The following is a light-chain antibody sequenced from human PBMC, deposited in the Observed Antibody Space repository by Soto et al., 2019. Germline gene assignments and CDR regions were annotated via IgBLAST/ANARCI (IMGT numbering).Light chain of an antibody. J-gene: IGKJ2*01. CDR3: QQYGSSPRT. CDR1: QSVSSSY. CDR2: GAS. V-gene: IGKV3-20*01. Sequence: EIVLTQSPGTLSLSPGERATLSCRASQSVSSSYLAWYQQKPGQAPRLLIYGASSRATGIPDRFSGSGSGTDLTLTTSRLEPEDFAVYYCQQYGSSPRTFGQGTKLEIK.